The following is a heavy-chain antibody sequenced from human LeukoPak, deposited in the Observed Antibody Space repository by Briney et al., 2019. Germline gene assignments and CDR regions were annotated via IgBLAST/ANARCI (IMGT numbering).Heavy chain of an antibody. D-gene: IGHD3-3*01. Sequence: SETLSLTCTVSGGSISSGGYYWSWIRQHPGKGLEWIGSIYYSGSTYYNPSLKGRVTISLVTSKNQFSLKLSSVTAADTAVYYCARDAPPVRYYDYWGQGTLVTVSS. CDR3: ARDAPPVRYYDY. CDR2: IYYSGST. V-gene: IGHV4-31*03. CDR1: GGSISSGGYY. J-gene: IGHJ4*02.